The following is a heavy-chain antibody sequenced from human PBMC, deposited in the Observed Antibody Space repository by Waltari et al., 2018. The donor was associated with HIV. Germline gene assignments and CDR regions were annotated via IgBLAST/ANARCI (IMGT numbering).Heavy chain of an antibody. J-gene: IGHJ4*02. CDR3: ARGEDVSLTHRPPGYRLQF. V-gene: IGHV1-2*06. CDR2: INPASGDT. D-gene: IGHD6-6*01. CDR1: GDTFTTYF. Sequence: QPLLVQPASEARARGPSATLSSKTSGDTFTTYFISWFRQAPGQGLDWPCRINPASGDTTFSQTVQTRVTMTRDTSSASADMELTRLTSADTAMYFCARGEDVSLTHRPPGYRLQFWGQGSLVSVSS.